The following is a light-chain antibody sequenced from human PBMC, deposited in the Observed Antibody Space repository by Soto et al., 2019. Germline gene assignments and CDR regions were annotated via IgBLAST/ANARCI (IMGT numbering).Light chain of an antibody. CDR2: GAS. Sequence: EIVLTQSPGTLSLSPGERATLSCRASQSVSSSYLAWYQQKPGQAPRLLIYGASSRATAIPDRFSGRGSGTDFTLTISRLEPEDFAVYYCQQYGSSPLTFGGGTKVEIK. J-gene: IGKJ4*01. CDR1: QSVSSSY. CDR3: QQYGSSPLT. V-gene: IGKV3-20*01.